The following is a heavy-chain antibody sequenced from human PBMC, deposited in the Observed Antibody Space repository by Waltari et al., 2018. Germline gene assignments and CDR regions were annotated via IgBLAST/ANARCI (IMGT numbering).Heavy chain of an antibody. CDR2: IYTSGST. D-gene: IGHD4-17*01. Sequence: QVQLQESGPGLVKPSQTLSLTCTVSGGSISSGRYYWSWIRQPAGKGLEGIVRIYTSGSTNYTHSLRSRFAKSVSTAKSRFSLTLRSLTSADTAVYYCARTPLYGDYRTNLDYWGQGTLVTVSS. J-gene: IGHJ4*02. CDR3: ARTPLYGDYRTNLDY. CDR1: GGSISSGRYY. V-gene: IGHV4-61*02.